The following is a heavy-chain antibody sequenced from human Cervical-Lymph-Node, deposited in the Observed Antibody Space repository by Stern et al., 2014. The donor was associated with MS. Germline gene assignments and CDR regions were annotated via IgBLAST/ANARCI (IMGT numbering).Heavy chain of an antibody. CDR1: GFMFSIYW. V-gene: IGHV5-51*01. CDR3: ARQTTAWASDV. J-gene: IGHJ4*02. D-gene: IGHD1-14*01. CDR2: LYPGDSEP. Sequence: VQLVESGAELIRPGESLKISCKGSGFMFSIYWIAWVRQMPGKGLEWMGLLYPGDSEPSCGPSFQGQVTRSADKSTSTAYLQWSSLNASDTAMYFCARQTTAWASDVWGQGTLVTVSS.